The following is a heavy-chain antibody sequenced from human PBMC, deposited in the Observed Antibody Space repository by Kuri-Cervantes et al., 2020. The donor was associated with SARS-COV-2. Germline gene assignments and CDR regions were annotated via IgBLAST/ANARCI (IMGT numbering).Heavy chain of an antibody. V-gene: IGHV3-30*02. CDR3: ARGGSSSSWLSAAFDI. CDR1: GFTFSSYG. D-gene: IGHD6-13*01. J-gene: IGHJ3*02. CDR2: IRYDGSNK. Sequence: GESLKISCAASGFTFSSYGMHWVRQAPGKGLEWVAFIRYDGSNKYYADSVKGRFTISRDNSKNTLYLQMNSLRAEDTAVYYCARGGSSSSWLSAAFDIWGQGTMVTVSS.